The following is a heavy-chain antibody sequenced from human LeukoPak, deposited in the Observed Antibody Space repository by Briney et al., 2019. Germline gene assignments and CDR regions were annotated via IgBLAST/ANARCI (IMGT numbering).Heavy chain of an antibody. J-gene: IGHJ5*01. CDR3: VLAPNSNWFDF. CDR2: THYSGNS. D-gene: IGHD2-8*01. Sequence: NPSETLSLTCSVSGDSISSFYWNWIRQSPGKGLEWIGNTHYSGNSNYNPSLKSRVTMSIDTSRKQFFLKLTSVTAADTAVYYCVLAPNSNWFDFWGQGAQVTVSS. V-gene: IGHV4-59*08. CDR1: GDSISSFY.